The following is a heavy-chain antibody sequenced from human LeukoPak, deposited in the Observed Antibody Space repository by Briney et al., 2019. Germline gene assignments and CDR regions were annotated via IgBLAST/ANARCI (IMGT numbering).Heavy chain of an antibody. Sequence: SETLSLTCTVSGGSFSSHYWSWIRQPPGKGLEWIGYIYYTGSTNYNPSLKSRVTISVDTSKKQFSLKLNSVTAADTAVYYCARVLADSSGWYHFDYWGQGTLVTVSS. CDR2: IYYTGST. D-gene: IGHD6-19*01. J-gene: IGHJ4*02. V-gene: IGHV4-59*11. CDR3: ARVLADSSGWYHFDY. CDR1: GGSFSSHY.